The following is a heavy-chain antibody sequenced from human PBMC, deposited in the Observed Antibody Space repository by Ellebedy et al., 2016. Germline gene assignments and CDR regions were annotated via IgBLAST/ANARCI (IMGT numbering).Heavy chain of an antibody. CDR3: TRDRAPAYCGGDCSSGFDP. CDR2: IRSKAYGGTT. Sequence: GGSLRLSCTASGFTFGDYAMSWFRQAPGKGLEWVGFIRSKAYGGTTEYAASVKGRFTISRDDSKSIAYLQMNSLKTEDTAVYYCTRDRAPAYCGGDCSSGFDPWGQGTLVTVSS. D-gene: IGHD2-21*02. V-gene: IGHV3-49*03. J-gene: IGHJ5*02. CDR1: GFTFGDYA.